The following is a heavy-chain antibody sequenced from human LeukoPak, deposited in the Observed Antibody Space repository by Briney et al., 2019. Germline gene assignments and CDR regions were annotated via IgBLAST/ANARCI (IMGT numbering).Heavy chain of an antibody. D-gene: IGHD5-12*01. CDR2: ILYKGNT. Sequence: LETLSLTCTDAGGSLSRDVHYWDWVRQAPRRWLEWTGCILYKGNTWNNPSLESRVSISVDTSENQFSLRLTSVNAADTALYFCTRRGSGNGGTYAGMDVWGPGTSVTVSS. V-gene: IGHV4-39*01. CDR3: TRRGSGNGGTYAGMDV. J-gene: IGHJ6*01. CDR1: GGSLSRDVHY.